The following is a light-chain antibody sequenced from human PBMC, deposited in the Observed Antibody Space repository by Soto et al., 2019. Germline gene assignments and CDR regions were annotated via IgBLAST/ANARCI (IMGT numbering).Light chain of an antibody. CDR2: DAS. J-gene: IGKJ1*01. CDR1: QSISNC. V-gene: IGKV1-5*01. CDR3: QQYSSYSQT. Sequence: DILMTQSPCTLSSSPGERVTITCRARQSISNCLAWYQQKPGKAPKLLIYDASSRDTGIPARFSGSGSGTDFTLTISRLEPDDFAAYYCQQYSSYSQTFGQGTKVEIK.